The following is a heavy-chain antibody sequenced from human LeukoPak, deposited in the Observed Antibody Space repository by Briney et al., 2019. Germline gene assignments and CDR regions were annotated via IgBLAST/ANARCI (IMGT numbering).Heavy chain of an antibody. Sequence: PGGSLRLSCAASGFTFSSYSMNWVRQAPGKGLETVSYISSASNTIYYADSVKGRFTISRDNAKNSLYLQMNSLRAEDTAMYYCARDGWFGDYNWFDPWGQGTLVTVSS. J-gene: IGHJ5*02. CDR3: ARDGWFGDYNWFDP. CDR1: GFTFSSYS. V-gene: IGHV3-48*01. CDR2: ISSASNTI. D-gene: IGHD3-10*01.